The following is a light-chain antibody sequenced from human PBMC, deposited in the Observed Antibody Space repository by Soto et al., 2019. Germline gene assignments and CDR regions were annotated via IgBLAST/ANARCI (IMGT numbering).Light chain of an antibody. V-gene: IGKV3-20*01. CDR2: GAS. CDR3: QQFHSSSWT. Sequence: IVLTQSPGTLSLSPGERATLSCRASQILTGGYLARYQQRPGQAPRLLISGASSRATGIPDRFIGRGSGTDFTLTISRVEPEDFAVYYCQQFHSSSWTFGQGTKVEI. J-gene: IGKJ1*01. CDR1: QILTGGY.